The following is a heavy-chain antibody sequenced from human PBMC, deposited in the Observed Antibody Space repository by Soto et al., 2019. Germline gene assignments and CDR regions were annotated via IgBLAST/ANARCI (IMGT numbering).Heavy chain of an antibody. CDR2: IYFSGTT. J-gene: IGHJ4*02. D-gene: IGHD6-13*01. CDR3: GGADSSSCFGLGG. CDR1: GGSIGSYY. V-gene: IGHV4-59*01. Sequence: PSETLSLTCTVSGGSIGSYYWSWVRQPPTKGLEWIGYIYFSGTTNYNPSLRSRVTISVDTSKNQFSLNLSSVTAADTALYYWGGADSSSCFGLGGGGKGTLVT.